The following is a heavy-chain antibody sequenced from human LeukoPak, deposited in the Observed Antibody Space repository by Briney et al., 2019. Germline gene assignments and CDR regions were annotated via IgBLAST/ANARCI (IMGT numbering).Heavy chain of an antibody. CDR2: ISSGGTTI. Sequence: PGGSLRLSCAASGFTFSSYEMNWVRQAPGKGLEWVSYISSGGTTIYYADSVKGRFTVSRDNAKNSLYLQMSSLRAEDTAVYYCARVYAVTPSWGQGTLVTVSS. CDR3: ARVYAVTPS. D-gene: IGHD2/OR15-2a*01. CDR1: GFTFSSYE. J-gene: IGHJ1*01. V-gene: IGHV3-48*03.